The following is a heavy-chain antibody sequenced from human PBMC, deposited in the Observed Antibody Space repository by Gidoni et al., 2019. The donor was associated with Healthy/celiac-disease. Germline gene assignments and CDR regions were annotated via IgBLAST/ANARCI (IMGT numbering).Heavy chain of an antibody. CDR2: ISYDGSNK. Sequence: QVQLVESGGGVVQTGRSLRLPCAASGFTFSSYGMHWVRQAPGKGLEWVAVISYDGSNKYYADSVKGRFTISRDNSKNTLYLQMNSLRAEDTAVYYCAKAFYWGQGTLVTVSS. V-gene: IGHV3-30*18. CDR1: GFTFSSYG. J-gene: IGHJ4*02. CDR3: AKAFY.